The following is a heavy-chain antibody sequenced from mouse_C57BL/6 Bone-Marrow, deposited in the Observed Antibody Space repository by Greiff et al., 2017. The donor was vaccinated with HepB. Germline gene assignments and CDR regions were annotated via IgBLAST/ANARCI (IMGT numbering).Heavy chain of an antibody. J-gene: IGHJ3*01. CDR2: ISDGGSYT. Sequence: EVHLVESGGGLVKPGGSLKLSCAASGFTFSSYAMSWVRQTPEKRLEWVATISDGGSYTYYPDNVKGRFTISRDNAKNNLYLQMSHLKSEDTAMYYCARGCPFAYWGQGTLVTVSA. D-gene: IGHD3-3*01. CDR3: ARGCPFAY. CDR1: GFTFSSYA. V-gene: IGHV5-4*01.